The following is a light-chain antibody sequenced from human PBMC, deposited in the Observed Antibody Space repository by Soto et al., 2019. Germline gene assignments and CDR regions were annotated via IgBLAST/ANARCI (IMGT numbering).Light chain of an antibody. Sequence: QSALTQPPSASGSPGQSVTISCTGTSSDVGGFDYVSWYQQHPGKAPKLMIYDVSKRPSGVPDRFSGSKSDNTASLTVSGLQAEDEADYFCSSYGGSNNVLFGGGTKVTVL. V-gene: IGLV2-8*01. CDR1: SSDVGGFDY. CDR2: DVS. CDR3: SSYGGSNNVL. J-gene: IGLJ2*01.